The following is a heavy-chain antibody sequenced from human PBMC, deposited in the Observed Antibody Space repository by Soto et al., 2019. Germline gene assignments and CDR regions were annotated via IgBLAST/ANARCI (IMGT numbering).Heavy chain of an antibody. D-gene: IGHD4-17*01. CDR3: ARAYGDYVFDY. CDR2: IYYSGST. V-gene: IGHV4-59*01. CDR1: GGSISSYY. J-gene: IGHJ4*02. Sequence: SETLSLTCPVSGGSISSYYWSWIRQPPGKGLEWIGYIYYSGSTNYNPSLKSRVTISVDTSKSQFSLKLSSVTAADTAVYYCARAYGDYVFDYWGQGTLVTVSS.